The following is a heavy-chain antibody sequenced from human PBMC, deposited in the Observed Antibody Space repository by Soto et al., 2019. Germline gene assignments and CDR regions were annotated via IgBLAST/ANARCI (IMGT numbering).Heavy chain of an antibody. Sequence: GASVKVSCKASGGTFSSYAISWVRQAPGQGLEWMGGIIPIFGTANYAQKFQGRVTITADESTSTAYMELSSLRSEDTAVYCCARGGAGIAAAGTFKVNGMDVWGQGTTVTVSS. D-gene: IGHD6-13*01. V-gene: IGHV1-69*13. CDR2: IIPIFGTA. CDR3: ARGGAGIAAAGTFKVNGMDV. J-gene: IGHJ6*02. CDR1: GGTFSSYA.